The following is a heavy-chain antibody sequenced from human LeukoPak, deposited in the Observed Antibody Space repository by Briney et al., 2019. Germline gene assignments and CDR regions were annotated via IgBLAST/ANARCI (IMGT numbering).Heavy chain of an antibody. J-gene: IGHJ5*02. CDR2: MNPNSGNT. CDR3: AKAGIVATMNADWFDP. CDR1: GYTFTSYD. Sequence: ASVKVSCKASGYTFTSYDINWVRQATGQGLEWMGWMNPNSGNTGYAQKFQGRVTMTRDTSISTAYMELSSLRSEDTAAYYCAKAGIVATMNADWFDPWGQGTLVTVSS. V-gene: IGHV1-8*01. D-gene: IGHD5-12*01.